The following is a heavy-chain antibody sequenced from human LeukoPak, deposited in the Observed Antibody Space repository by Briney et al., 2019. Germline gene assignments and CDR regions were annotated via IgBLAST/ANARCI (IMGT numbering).Heavy chain of an antibody. D-gene: IGHD1-20*01. CDR1: GFTFSRYW. J-gene: IGHJ4*02. V-gene: IGHV3-7*01. CDR3: ARLLAYNSGGEAFDH. CDR2: INEDGSEK. Sequence: GGSLRLSCAASGFTFSRYWMSWLRQAPGKVLEWVANINEDGSEKYYVDSVKGRFSISRDNAKNSLYLQMNSLRAEDTAVYYCARLLAYNSGGEAFDHWGQGTLVTVSS.